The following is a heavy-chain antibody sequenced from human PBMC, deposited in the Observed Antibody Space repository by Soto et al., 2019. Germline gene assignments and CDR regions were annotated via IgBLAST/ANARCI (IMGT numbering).Heavy chain of an antibody. J-gene: IGHJ6*02. CDR3: ARDRWYYYDSSGYNHYYGMDV. CDR2: IYSGGST. D-gene: IGHD3-22*01. CDR1: VFTVSSNY. V-gene: IGHV3-53*01. Sequence: GGSLRLSCAASVFTVSSNYMSWVRQAPGKGLEWVSVIYSGGSTYYADSVKGRFTISRDNSKNTLYLQMNSLRAEDTAVYYCARDRWYYYDSSGYNHYYGMDVWGQGTTVTVSS.